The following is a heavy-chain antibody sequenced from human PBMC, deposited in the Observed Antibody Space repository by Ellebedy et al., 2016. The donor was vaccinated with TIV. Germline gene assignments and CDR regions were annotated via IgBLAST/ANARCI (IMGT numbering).Heavy chain of an antibody. Sequence: GESLKISCAASGFTFNSYWMTWVRQAPGKGLEWVANINQDGSAKYYVDSLRGRFTISRNNAKNSLYLQMNSLRGEDTAVYYCAIDGSYGDYRSPTHAFVMWGRGTLVTVSS. CDR3: AIDGSYGDYRSPTHAFVM. V-gene: IGHV3-7*01. CDR1: GFTFNSYW. CDR2: INQDGSAK. J-gene: IGHJ3*02. D-gene: IGHD3-16*01.